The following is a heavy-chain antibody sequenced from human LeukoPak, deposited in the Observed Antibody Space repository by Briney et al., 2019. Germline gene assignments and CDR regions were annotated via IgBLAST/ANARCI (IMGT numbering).Heavy chain of an antibody. CDR3: ARQGGGLPYSSRAIDY. J-gene: IGHJ4*02. CDR2: IYPGDSDT. CDR1: GYSFTSYW. V-gene: IGHV5-51*01. Sequence: GESLKISCKGSGYSFTSYWIGWVRQMPGKGLEWMGIIYPGDSDTRYSPSFQGQVTISADKSISTAYLQWSSLKASDTAMYYCARQGGGLPYSSRAIDYWGQGTLVTVSS. D-gene: IGHD6-13*01.